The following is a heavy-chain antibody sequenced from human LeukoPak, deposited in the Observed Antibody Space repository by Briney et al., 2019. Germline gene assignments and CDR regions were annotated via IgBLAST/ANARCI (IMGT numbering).Heavy chain of an antibody. CDR1: GGSISSYY. V-gene: IGHV4-59*01. J-gene: IGHJ6*03. Sequence: SETLSLTCTVSGGSISSYYWSWIRQPPGKGLEWIGYIYYSVSTNYNPSLKSRVTISVDTSKNQFSLKLSSVTAADTAVYYCARGPLYYYMDVWGKGTTVTISS. CDR2: IYYSVST. CDR3: ARGPLYYYMDV.